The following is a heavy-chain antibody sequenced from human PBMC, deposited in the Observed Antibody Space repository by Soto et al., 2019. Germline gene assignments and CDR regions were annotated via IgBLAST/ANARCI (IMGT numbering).Heavy chain of an antibody. D-gene: IGHD6-19*01. CDR1: GFTFSSYS. CDR2: ISSSSSYI. V-gene: IGHV3-21*01. J-gene: IGHJ4*02. CDR3: ARDTYPSPRYSSGWCFDY. Sequence: GGSLRLSCAASGFTFSSYSMNWVRQAPGKGLEWVSSISSSSSYIYYADSVKGRFTISRDNAKNSLYLQMNSLRAEDTAVYYCARDTYPSPRYSSGWCFDYWGQGTLVTVSS.